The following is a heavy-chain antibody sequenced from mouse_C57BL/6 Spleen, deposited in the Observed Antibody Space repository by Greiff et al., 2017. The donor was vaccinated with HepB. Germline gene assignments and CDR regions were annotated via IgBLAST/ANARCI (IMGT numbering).Heavy chain of an antibody. J-gene: IGHJ3*01. V-gene: IGHV14-2*01. CDR2: IDPEDGET. Sequence: VQLQQSGAELVKPGASVKLSCTASGFNIKDYYMHWVKQRPEQGLEWIGRIDPEDGETKYATKFQGKATITADTSSNTAYLQLSSLTSEDTAVYDCARGEYGPWFAYWGQGTLVTVSA. D-gene: IGHD1-1*01. CDR1: GFNIKDYY. CDR3: ARGEYGPWFAY.